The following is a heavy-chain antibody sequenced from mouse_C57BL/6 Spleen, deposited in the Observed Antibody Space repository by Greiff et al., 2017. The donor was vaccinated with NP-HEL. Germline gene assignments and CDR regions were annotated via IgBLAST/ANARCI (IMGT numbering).Heavy chain of an antibody. CDR1: GYSITSGYY. CDR2: ISYDGSN. V-gene: IGHV3-6*01. J-gene: IGHJ4*01. Sequence: EVKLQESGPGLVKPSQSLSLTCSVTGYSITSGYYWNWIRQFPGNKLEWMGYISYDGSNNYNPSLKNRISITRDTSKNQFFLKLNSVTTEDTATDYCARDGYYAMDYWGQGTSVTVSS. CDR3: ARDGYYAMDY.